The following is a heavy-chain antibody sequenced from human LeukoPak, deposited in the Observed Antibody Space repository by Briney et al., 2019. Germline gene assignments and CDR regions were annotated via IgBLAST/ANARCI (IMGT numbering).Heavy chain of an antibody. CDR3: ARGLGVVTAQSEQPKPRYFDL. Sequence: ATVKVSCKASGYTFISYGISWVRQAPGQGLEWMGWISGYNGNTNYAQNLQGRVTMTTDTSTSTAYMELRSLRSDDTAVYYCARGLGVVTAQSEQPKPRYFDLWGRGTQVTVSS. CDR1: GYTFISYG. CDR2: ISGYNGNT. D-gene: IGHD2-21*02. J-gene: IGHJ2*01. V-gene: IGHV1-18*01.